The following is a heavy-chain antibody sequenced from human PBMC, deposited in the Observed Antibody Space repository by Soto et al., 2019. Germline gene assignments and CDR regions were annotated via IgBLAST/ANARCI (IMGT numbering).Heavy chain of an antibody. CDR1: GYSISSGYY. J-gene: IGHJ3*02. CDR3: ARTPIVGATRDAFDI. D-gene: IGHD1-26*01. CDR2: IYHSGST. Sequence: SETLSLTCAVSGYSISSGYYWGWIRQPPGKGLEWIGSIYHSGSTYYNPSLKSRVTISVDTSKNQFSLKLSSVTAADTAVYYCARTPIVGATRDAFDIWGQGTMVTVSS. V-gene: IGHV4-38-2*01.